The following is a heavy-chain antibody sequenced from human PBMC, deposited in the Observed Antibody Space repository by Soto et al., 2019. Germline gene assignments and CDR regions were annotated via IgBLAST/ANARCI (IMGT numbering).Heavy chain of an antibody. CDR2: IYYDGTTQ. CDR3: ARPRDSAFDY. CDR1: GFTFSSNG. D-gene: IGHD3-10*01. Sequence: QVQLVESGGGVVPPGMSLRLSCAASGFTFSSNGMHWVRQAPGKGLEWVAVIYYDGTTQYYADSVKGRFISSRDNSKMALYLDRYSLRVEDSAMYYCARPRDSAFDYWGQGTLVTVSS. J-gene: IGHJ4*02. V-gene: IGHV3-33*01.